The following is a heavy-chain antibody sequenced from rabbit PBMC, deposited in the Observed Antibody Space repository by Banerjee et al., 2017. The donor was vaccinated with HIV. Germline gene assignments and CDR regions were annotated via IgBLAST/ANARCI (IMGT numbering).Heavy chain of an antibody. J-gene: IGHJ3*01. CDR2: IYAGGSDST. CDR1: GFSVSNSYW. V-gene: IGHV1S40*01. Sequence: QSLEESGGDLVKPGASLTLTCTASGFSVSNSYWIYWVRQAPGKGLEWIACIYAGGSDSTYYASWAKGRFTISKTSSTTVTLQLNSLTAADTATYFCARGADNNWYIPYFRLRGQGTLVTVS. CDR3: ARGADNNWYIPYFRL. D-gene: IGHD1-1*01.